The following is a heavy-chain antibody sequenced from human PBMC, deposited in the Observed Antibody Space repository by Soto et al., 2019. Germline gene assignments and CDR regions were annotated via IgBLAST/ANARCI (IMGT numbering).Heavy chain of an antibody. J-gene: IGHJ3*02. CDR2: INPATGAA. V-gene: IGHV1-2*04. Sequence: QLHLVQSGAVVKKPGASVTVSCSASGYPVTAYYMHWVRQAPGRGLEWIGGINPATGAAKYTQTFQGWVTISRDTATSTVFMELAGLTSEDTAVFFCARGGGVGVAGSAAFDMWGQGTLVTVSS. D-gene: IGHD3-3*01. CDR1: GYPVTAYY. CDR3: ARGGGVGVAGSAAFDM.